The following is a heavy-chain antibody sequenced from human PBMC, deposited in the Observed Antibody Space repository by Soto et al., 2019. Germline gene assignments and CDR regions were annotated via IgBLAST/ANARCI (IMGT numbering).Heavy chain of an antibody. J-gene: IGHJ6*02. V-gene: IGHV1-69*02. Sequence: SVKVSCKASGGTFSSYTISWVRQAPGQGLEWMGRIIPILGIANYAQKFQGRVTITADESTSTAYMELSSLRSEDTAVYYCASKAIFGVVTIYYYGMDVWGQGTRSPSP. CDR2: IIPILGIA. CDR3: ASKAIFGVVTIYYYGMDV. CDR1: GGTFSSYT. D-gene: IGHD3-3*01.